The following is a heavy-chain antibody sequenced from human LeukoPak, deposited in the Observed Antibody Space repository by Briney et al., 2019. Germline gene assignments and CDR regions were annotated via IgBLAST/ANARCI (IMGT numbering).Heavy chain of an antibody. J-gene: IGHJ4*02. Sequence: SETLSLTCAVYGGSFSGYYWSWIRQPPGKGLEWIGYIYYSGSTYYNPSLRSRVTISVDTSKNQFSLKLSSVTAADTAVYYCARGGNSKASDYWGQGTLVTVSS. CDR2: IYYSGST. CDR3: ARGGNSKASDY. V-gene: IGHV4-34*09. CDR1: GGSFSGYY. D-gene: IGHD4-23*01.